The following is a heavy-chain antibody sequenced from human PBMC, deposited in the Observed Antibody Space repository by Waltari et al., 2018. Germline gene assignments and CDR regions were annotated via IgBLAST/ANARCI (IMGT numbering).Heavy chain of an antibody. Sequence: EVQLVESGGGLVQPGGSLRLSCAASGFTFSTYWMHWVRQAPGKGLVWVSHIKRDGSTTNYADSVKGRFTISRDNAKSTLHLQMNSLRAEDTAVYYCARGGAGLNYWGQGTLVTVSS. CDR1: GFTFSTYW. D-gene: IGHD1-26*01. CDR3: ARGGAGLNY. V-gene: IGHV3-74*01. CDR2: IKRDGSTT. J-gene: IGHJ4*02.